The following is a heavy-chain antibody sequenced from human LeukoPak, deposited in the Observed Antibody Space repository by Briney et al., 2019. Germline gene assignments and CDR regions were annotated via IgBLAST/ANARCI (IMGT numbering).Heavy chain of an antibody. CDR2: FKTKYNQV. D-gene: IGHD4-11*01. CDR1: GFTFSDYA. Sequence: GGSLRPSCVASGFTFSDYAMNWVRQAPGKGLEWVSTFKTKYNQVYYAESVRGRFTISTDNYKKTVYLQMNSLRAEDTALYYCARSVPDYTRFDYWGQGALVTVSS. V-gene: IGHV3-23*05. CDR3: ARSVPDYTRFDY. J-gene: IGHJ4*02.